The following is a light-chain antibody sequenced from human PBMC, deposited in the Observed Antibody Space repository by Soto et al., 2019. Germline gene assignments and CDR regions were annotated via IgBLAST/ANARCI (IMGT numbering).Light chain of an antibody. J-gene: IGKJ4*01. CDR3: QQYSSYPLT. CDR1: QGIRSY. Sequence: AIRMTQSPSSFSASTGDRVTITCRASQGIRSYLAWYQQKPGKAPELLIYAASTLQSGVPSRFSGSGSGTDFTLTISYLESEDFATYHCQQYSSYPLTFGGGTKVEIK. V-gene: IGKV1-8*01. CDR2: AAS.